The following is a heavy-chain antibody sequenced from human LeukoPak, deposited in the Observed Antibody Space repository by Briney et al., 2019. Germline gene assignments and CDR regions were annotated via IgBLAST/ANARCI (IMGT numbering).Heavy chain of an antibody. CDR3: TRGGVDV. CDR1: GFTFSSYN. J-gene: IGHJ6*04. Sequence: GGSLRLSCAASGFTFSSYNMNWVRQAPGKGLEWVSYISSSSSIIYYADSLKGRFSISRDSAKNTLYLQMNSLRAEDTAVYYCTRGGVDVWGKGTTVTISS. V-gene: IGHV3-48*01. CDR2: ISSSSSII. D-gene: IGHD3-3*01.